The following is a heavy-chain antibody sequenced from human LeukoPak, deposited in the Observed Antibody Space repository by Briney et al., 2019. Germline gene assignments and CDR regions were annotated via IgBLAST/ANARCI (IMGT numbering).Heavy chain of an antibody. V-gene: IGHV3-30-3*01. Sequence: PGRSLTLTCAASGWTFSSYAWHWVRQPPGKGLEWVGVISYDGSNKYYPDSVKGRFTISRDNSKNTLYLQMNSLRAEDTAVYYCAKNIAVAGTGPGTFDIWGQGTMVTVSS. CDR3: AKNIAVAGTGPGTFDI. CDR1: GWTFSSYA. J-gene: IGHJ3*02. CDR2: ISYDGSNK. D-gene: IGHD6-19*01.